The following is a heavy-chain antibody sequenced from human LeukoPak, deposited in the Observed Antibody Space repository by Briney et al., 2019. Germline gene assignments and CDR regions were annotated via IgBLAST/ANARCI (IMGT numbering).Heavy chain of an antibody. J-gene: IGHJ5*02. D-gene: IGHD4-17*01. CDR3: ARGHIFDFADYGWLDP. CDR1: DDSINSGSYY. CDR2: IYTSGST. V-gene: IGHV4-61*02. Sequence: SETLSLTCSVSDDSINSGSYYWTWIRQPAGKGLEWIGRIYTSGSTNYNPSLKSRVTISVDTSKNQFSLKLSSVTAADTAVYYCARGHIFDFADYGWLDPWGQGTLVTVSS.